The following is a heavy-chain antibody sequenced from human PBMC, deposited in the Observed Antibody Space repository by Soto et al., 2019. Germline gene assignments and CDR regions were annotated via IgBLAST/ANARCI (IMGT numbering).Heavy chain of an antibody. V-gene: IGHV3-23*01. D-gene: IGHD1-20*01. CDR3: AKDAVPYNGKWDWFDS. CDR1: RFTFSDFA. J-gene: IGHJ5*01. Sequence: DVQLLESGGGLVQPGGSLTLSCAASRFTFSDFAMSWVRQAPGKGLEWVSSIGAGGTDTYYADSVKGRFTISRDNSKNTLYLQMDGLRDEDTAVYYCAKDAVPYNGKWDWFDSWGQGTLVIVSS. CDR2: IGAGGTDT.